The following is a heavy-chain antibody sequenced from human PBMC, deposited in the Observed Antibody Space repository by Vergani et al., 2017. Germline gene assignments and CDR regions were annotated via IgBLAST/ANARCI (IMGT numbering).Heavy chain of an antibody. J-gene: IGHJ6*02. Sequence: QVQLVQSGAGVKKPGASVKVSCKASGYTFTSYGISWVRQAPGQGLEWMGWISAYNGNTNYAQKLQGRVTMTTDTSTSTAYMELRSLRSDDTAVYYCARDRYDFWSGHYYYYYYGMDVWGQGTTVTVSS. CDR3: ARDRYDFWSGHYYYYYYGMDV. D-gene: IGHD3-3*01. V-gene: IGHV1-18*01. CDR1: GYTFTSYG. CDR2: ISAYNGNT.